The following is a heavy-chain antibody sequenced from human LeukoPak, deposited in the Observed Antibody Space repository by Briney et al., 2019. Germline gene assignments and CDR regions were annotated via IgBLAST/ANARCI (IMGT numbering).Heavy chain of an antibody. CDR1: GGSICSYH. V-gene: IGHV4-59*01. D-gene: IGHD2-2*01. CDR3: ARDRCTSTSCYAGGGFDP. CDR2: IFYTGSI. J-gene: IGHJ5*02. Sequence: SETLSLTCTVSGGSICSYHWTWIRQPPGKGLEWIGNIFYTGSINYNPSLKSRVTISVDTSKNQFSLNLISVTAADTAVYYCARDRCTSTSCYAGGGFDPWGQGALVTVSS.